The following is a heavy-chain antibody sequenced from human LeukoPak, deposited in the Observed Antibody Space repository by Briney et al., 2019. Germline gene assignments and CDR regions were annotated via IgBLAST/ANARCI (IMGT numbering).Heavy chain of an antibody. V-gene: IGHV3-33*01. Sequence: PGRSLRLSCAASGFTFSSYGMHWVRQAPGKGLGWVAVIWYDGSNKYYADSVKGRFTISRDNSKNTLYLQMNSLRAEDTAVYYCARANYGSGSYASVVDYWGQGTLVTVSS. CDR3: ARANYGSGSYASVVDY. CDR1: GFTFSSYG. CDR2: IWYDGSNK. D-gene: IGHD3-10*01. J-gene: IGHJ4*02.